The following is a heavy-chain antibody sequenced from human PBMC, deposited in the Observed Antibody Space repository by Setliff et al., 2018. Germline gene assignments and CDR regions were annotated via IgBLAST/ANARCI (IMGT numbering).Heavy chain of an antibody. J-gene: IGHJ4*02. CDR2: IIPIFGTA. V-gene: IGHV1-69*13. Sequence: SVKVSCKASGYTFTGYHMHWVRQAPGQGLEWMGGIIPIFGTAKYAQKFQGRVTITADQSTRTAYMELSSLRSEDTAVYYCARAQSWSGGPYYFDNWGQGTLVTVSS. CDR3: ARAQSWSGGPYYFDN. D-gene: IGHD3-3*01. CDR1: GYTFTGYH.